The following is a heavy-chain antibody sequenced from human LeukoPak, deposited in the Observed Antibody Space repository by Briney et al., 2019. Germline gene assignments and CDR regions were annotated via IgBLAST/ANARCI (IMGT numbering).Heavy chain of an antibody. CDR3: TKGYYEPFDY. Sequence: PSETLSLTCTVSGAPTRTYYWDWIRQAPGKGLEWIGCISDSGTTYYNPSLKSRVTISLDTSKNHFSLKLTSVTAADTAVYFCTKGYYEPFDYWGQGMMVTVSS. CDR1: GAPTRTYY. CDR2: ISDSGTT. V-gene: IGHV4-59*01. J-gene: IGHJ4*02. D-gene: IGHD3-22*01.